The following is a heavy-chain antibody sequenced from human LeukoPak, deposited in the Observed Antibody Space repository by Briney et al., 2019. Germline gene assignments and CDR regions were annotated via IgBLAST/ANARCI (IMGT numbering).Heavy chain of an antibody. Sequence: GGSLRLSCAASGFIFTDYWMHWVRQGPGKELVWVARISGDGRRTTYADSVKGRFTISRDSAKNSLYLEMNSLRAEDTAVYYCVRDHDWAFDYWGQGTLVTVSS. CDR2: ISGDGRRT. CDR1: GFIFTDYW. V-gene: IGHV3-74*01. CDR3: VRDHDWAFDY. D-gene: IGHD3-9*01. J-gene: IGHJ4*02.